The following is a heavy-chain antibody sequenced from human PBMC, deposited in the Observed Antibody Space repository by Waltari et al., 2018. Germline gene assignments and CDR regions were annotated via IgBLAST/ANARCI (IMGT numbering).Heavy chain of an antibody. D-gene: IGHD2-15*01. CDR2: IFPVDVTP. J-gene: IGHJ3*01. Sequence: EVQLVQSGAEVKRPGESLQISCKVSGYSFTYYWIAWVRQMPGKGLGWVGLIFPVDVTPDYSPSFQGQVILSVDKSTTTAYLHCNCLKASDPAVDYCIRHPDLSSCSDDNCHTRLDFWGQGTMVTVSS. CDR3: IRHPDLSSCSDDNCHTRLDF. V-gene: IGHV5-51*01. CDR1: GYSFTYYW.